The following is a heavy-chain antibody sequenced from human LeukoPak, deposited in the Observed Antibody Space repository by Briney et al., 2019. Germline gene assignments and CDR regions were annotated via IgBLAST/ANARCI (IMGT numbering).Heavy chain of an antibody. V-gene: IGHV1-69*13. Sequence: SVKVSCKASGGTFSSYAISWVRQAPGQGLEWMGGIIPIFGTANYAQKFQGRVTITADESTSTAYMELSSLRSEDTAVYYCARDVRFYDSSGYDYWGQGTLVTVSS. CDR3: ARDVRFYDSSGYDY. J-gene: IGHJ4*02. CDR2: IIPIFGTA. CDR1: GGTFSSYA. D-gene: IGHD3-22*01.